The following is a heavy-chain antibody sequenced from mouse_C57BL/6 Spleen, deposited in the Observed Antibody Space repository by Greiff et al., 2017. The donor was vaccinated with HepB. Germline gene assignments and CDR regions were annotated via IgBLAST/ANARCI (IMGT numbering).Heavy chain of an antibody. D-gene: IGHD4-1*01. Sequence: EVQLQQSGPELVKPGASVKISCKASGYTFTDYYMNWVKQSHGKGLEWIGDINPNNGGTSYNQKFKGKATLTVDKSSSTAYMELSSLTSEDSAVYYCARSSWDDAMDYWGQGTSVTVSS. CDR1: GYTFTDYY. CDR3: ARSSWDDAMDY. V-gene: IGHV1-26*01. J-gene: IGHJ4*01. CDR2: INPNNGGT.